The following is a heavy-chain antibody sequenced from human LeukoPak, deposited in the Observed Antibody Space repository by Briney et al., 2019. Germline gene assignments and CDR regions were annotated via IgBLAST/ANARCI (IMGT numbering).Heavy chain of an antibody. Sequence: WASVKVSCKASGGTFSSYAISWVRQAPGQGLEWMGGIIPIFGTANYAQKFQGRVTITADESMSTAYMELSSLRSEDTAVYYCARTDCSSTSCYNWGQGTLVTVSS. J-gene: IGHJ4*02. D-gene: IGHD2-2*02. CDR3: ARTDCSSTSCYN. CDR2: IIPIFGTA. V-gene: IGHV1-69*13. CDR1: GGTFSSYA.